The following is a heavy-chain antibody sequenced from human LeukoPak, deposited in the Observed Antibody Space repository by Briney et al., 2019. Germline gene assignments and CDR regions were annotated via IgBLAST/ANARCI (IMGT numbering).Heavy chain of an antibody. J-gene: IGHJ4*02. CDR2: IYYGGST. Sequence: SETLSLTCTVSGGSISSYYWSWIRQPPGKGLEWIGYIYYGGSTNYNPSLKSRVTISVDTSKNQFSLMVSSVTAADTAVYYCARDYSSGWSIDSWGQGTLVTVSS. V-gene: IGHV4-59*12. D-gene: IGHD6-19*01. CDR1: GGSISSYY. CDR3: ARDYSSGWSIDS.